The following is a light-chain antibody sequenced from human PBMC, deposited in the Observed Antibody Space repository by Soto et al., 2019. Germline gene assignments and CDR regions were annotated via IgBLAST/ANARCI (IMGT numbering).Light chain of an antibody. CDR3: TSYAGSNIPVV. J-gene: IGLJ2*01. V-gene: IGLV2-8*01. CDR1: SSDVGGYNF. CDR2: DVT. Sequence: QSVLTQPPSASGSPGQSVTISCTGTSSDVGGYNFVSWYQQHPGKAPKLMIYDVTEWPSGVPDRFSGSKSGNTASLTVSGLQGEDEADYYCTSYAGSNIPVVFGGGTKLTVL.